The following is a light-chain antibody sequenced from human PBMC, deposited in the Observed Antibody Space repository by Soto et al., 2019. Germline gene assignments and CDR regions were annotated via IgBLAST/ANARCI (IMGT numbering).Light chain of an antibody. CDR1: SKAVGGYTY. CDR2: DVS. Sequence: QSELTQSASVSGSPRQCIAISCTGNSKAVGGYTYVSCYQQQPGKAPKLLIYDVSNRPSGVSDRFSGSKSGNTASLTISGLQSEVEADYYCSSSTSSSFHVSGTGSIVNVL. CDR3: SSSTSSSFHV. V-gene: IGLV2-14*01. J-gene: IGLJ1*01.